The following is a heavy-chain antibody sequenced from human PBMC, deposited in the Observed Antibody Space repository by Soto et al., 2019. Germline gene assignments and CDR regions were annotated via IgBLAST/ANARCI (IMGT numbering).Heavy chain of an antibody. CDR2: VSYDGSIK. J-gene: IGHJ6*02. Sequence: QVQLVESGGGVVQPGRSLRLSCAASGFTFSVYGMHWVRQAPGKGLEWVALVSYDGSIKYYADSVKGRFTISRDNSKNTLYLQMNSLRVEDTAVYYCAKDGSHLAVAGTSPTSYFYGLAVWGQGTTATVSS. V-gene: IGHV3-30*18. CDR3: AKDGSHLAVAGTSPTSYFYGLAV. D-gene: IGHD6-19*01. CDR1: GFTFSVYG.